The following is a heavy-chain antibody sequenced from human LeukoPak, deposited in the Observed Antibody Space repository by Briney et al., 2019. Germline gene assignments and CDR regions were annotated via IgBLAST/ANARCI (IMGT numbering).Heavy chain of an antibody. CDR3: ASPYSGYDYNFDH. Sequence: GGSLRLSCAASGFTFSSYAMGWVRQAPGKGPEWVSSISGSGGHTYFADSVKGRFTISRDNSKNTLFLQMSSLRTEDTAVYYCASPYSGYDYNFDHWGQGTLVTVSS. V-gene: IGHV3-23*01. J-gene: IGHJ4*02. D-gene: IGHD5-12*01. CDR2: ISGSGGHT. CDR1: GFTFSSYA.